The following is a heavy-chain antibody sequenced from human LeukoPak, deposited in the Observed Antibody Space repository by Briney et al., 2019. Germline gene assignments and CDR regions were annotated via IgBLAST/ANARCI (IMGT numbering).Heavy chain of an antibody. J-gene: IGHJ5*02. Sequence: ASVKVSCKASGYTFTSYSIHWVRQAPGQGLEWMGRINPNGGTTTSAQKFQGRVTITRDTSTSTVYMELRSLRSEDTAVYYCARGGFGLGVGATRGLNWFDPWGQGTLVTVSS. CDR3: ARGGFGLGVGATRGLNWFDP. D-gene: IGHD1-26*01. CDR1: GYTFTSYS. CDR2: INPNGGTT. V-gene: IGHV1-46*01.